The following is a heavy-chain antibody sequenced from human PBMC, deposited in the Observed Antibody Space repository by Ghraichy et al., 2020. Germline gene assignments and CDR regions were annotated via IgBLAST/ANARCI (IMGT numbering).Heavy chain of an antibody. D-gene: IGHD1-1*01. CDR3: ARNEASGFNY. V-gene: IGHV1-46*01. CDR2: INPSGGST. CDR1: GYTFTGYY. J-gene: IGHJ4*02. Sequence: ASVKVSCKAAGYTFTGYYMHWVRQAPGQGLEWMGVINPSGGSTSYAQKFQGRVTMTRDTSTSTVYMELNSLRSEDAAVYFCARNEASGFNYWGQGTLVTVSS.